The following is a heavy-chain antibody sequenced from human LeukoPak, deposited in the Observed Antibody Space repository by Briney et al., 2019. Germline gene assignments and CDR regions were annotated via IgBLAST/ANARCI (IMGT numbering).Heavy chain of an antibody. D-gene: IGHD3-22*01. Sequence: SETLSLTCTVSSGSISTSNYYWGWVRQPPGKALEWIGNIFYSGSTYYSPSLKSRVTISLDTSRNQFSLKLNSVTAADTAVYYCARGPYSYDSSGAFDIWGQGTMVTVSS. CDR1: SGSISTSNYY. CDR2: IFYSGST. V-gene: IGHV4-39*07. J-gene: IGHJ3*02. CDR3: ARGPYSYDSSGAFDI.